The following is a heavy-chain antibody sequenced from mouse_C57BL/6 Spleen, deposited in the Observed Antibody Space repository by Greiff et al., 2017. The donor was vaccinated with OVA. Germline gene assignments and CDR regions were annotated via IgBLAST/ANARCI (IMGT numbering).Heavy chain of an antibody. Sequence: DVMLVESGGGLVKPGGSLKLSCAASGFTFSSYTMSWVRQTPEKRLEWVATISGGGGNTYYPDSVKGRFTISRDNAKDTLYLQMSSLRSEDTALYDCARGETAQAAWFAYWGQGTLVTVSA. V-gene: IGHV5-9*01. CDR2: ISGGGGNT. CDR1: GFTFSSYT. CDR3: ARGETAQAAWFAY. J-gene: IGHJ3*01. D-gene: IGHD3-2*02.